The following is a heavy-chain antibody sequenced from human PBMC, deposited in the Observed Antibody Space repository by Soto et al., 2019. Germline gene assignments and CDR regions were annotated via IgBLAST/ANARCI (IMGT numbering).Heavy chain of an antibody. CDR3: ARVKHSTNPTDY. V-gene: IGHV1-3*01. CDR2: INPGNGNT. D-gene: IGHD2-21*01. J-gene: IGHJ4*02. CDR1: GYTFSNFA. Sequence: ASVKVSCKASGYTFSNFAMHWVRQAPGQRLEWMGWINPGNGNTKYSQKFQGRVTITRDTSASTAYMELSSLRSEDTAVYYCARVKHSTNPTDYWGQGTLVTVSS.